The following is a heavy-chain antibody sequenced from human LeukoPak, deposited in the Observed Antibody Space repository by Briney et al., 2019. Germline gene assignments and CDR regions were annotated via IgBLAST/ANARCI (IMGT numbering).Heavy chain of an antibody. J-gene: IGHJ5*02. Sequence: GASVKVSCKASGCTFTGYYMHWVRQAPGQGLEWMGRINPNSGGTNYAQKFQGRVTMTRDTSITTAYMELSRLRSDDTAVYYCASSFFYDNSGYYPWGQGTLVTVSS. CDR3: ASSFFYDNSGYYP. D-gene: IGHD3-22*01. CDR2: INPNSGGT. CDR1: GCTFTGYY. V-gene: IGHV1-2*06.